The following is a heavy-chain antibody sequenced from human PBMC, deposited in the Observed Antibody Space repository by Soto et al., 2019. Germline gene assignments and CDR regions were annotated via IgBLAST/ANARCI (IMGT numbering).Heavy chain of an antibody. V-gene: IGHV4-59*08. CDR3: AKNWNWGSLVH. J-gene: IGHJ4*02. D-gene: IGHD7-27*01. CDR1: GSPISDNY. CDR2: IYYTGTT. Sequence: SETLSLTCTVSGSPISDNYWSWFRQAPGQGLEWVGYIYYTGTTTYNPSVKSRVTISLDTSKSQFSLILRSVTAADTAVYYCAKNWNWGSLVHWGQGTLVTVSS.